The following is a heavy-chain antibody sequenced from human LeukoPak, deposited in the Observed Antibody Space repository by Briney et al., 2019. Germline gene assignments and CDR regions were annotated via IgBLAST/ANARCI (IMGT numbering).Heavy chain of an antibody. J-gene: IGHJ4*02. D-gene: IGHD5-18*01. CDR2: INHSGST. CDR3: ARDRGYSYGYFYY. Sequence: SETLSLTCAVYGGSFSGYYWSWIRQPPGKGLEWIGEINHSGSTNYNPSLKSRVTISVDTSKNQFSLELSSVTAADTAVYYCARDRGYSYGYFYYWGQGTLVTVSS. V-gene: IGHV4-34*01. CDR1: GGSFSGYY.